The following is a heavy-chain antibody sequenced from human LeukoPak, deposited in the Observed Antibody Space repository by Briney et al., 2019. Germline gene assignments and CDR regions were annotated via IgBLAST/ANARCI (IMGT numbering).Heavy chain of an antibody. CDR1: GFSISNGYY. CDR2: LYHSDSA. CDR3: ARQHDSYYYYYIDV. Sequence: SETLSLTCVVSGFSISNGYYWVWIRQPPGRGLEWIGSLYHSDSAYYNTSLRSRVSMSVDMSKNQFSLTLSFVTAADTAVYYCARQHDSYYYYYIDVWGSGTTVTASS. J-gene: IGHJ6*03. V-gene: IGHV4-38-2*01.